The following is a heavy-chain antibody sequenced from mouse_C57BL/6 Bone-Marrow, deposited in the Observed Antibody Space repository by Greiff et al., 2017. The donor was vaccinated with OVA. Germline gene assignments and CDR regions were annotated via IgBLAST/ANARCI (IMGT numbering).Heavy chain of an antibody. D-gene: IGHD1-1*01. J-gene: IGHJ3*01. CDR2: IDPSDSYT. CDR1: GYTFTSYW. CDR3: AREDYYGSPWFAY. V-gene: IGHV1-69*01. Sequence: QVQLQQPGAELVMPGASVKLSCKASGYTFTSYWMHWVKQRPGQGLEWIGAIDPSDSYTNYNQKFKGKSTLTVDKSSSTAYMQLSSLTSEDSAVYYCAREDYYGSPWFAYWGQGTLVTVSA.